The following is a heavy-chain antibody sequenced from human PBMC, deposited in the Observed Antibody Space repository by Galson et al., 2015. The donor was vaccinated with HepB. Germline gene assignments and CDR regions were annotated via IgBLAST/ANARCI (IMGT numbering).Heavy chain of an antibody. V-gene: IGHV3-15*01. CDR1: GFTFSNAW. CDR3: TRDRVQGY. J-gene: IGHJ4*02. Sequence: SLRLSCAASGFTFSNAWMSWVRQAPGKGLEWVGRIKGKTDGGTTDYAAPVKGRFTISRDDSKNTLYLQMNSLKTEDTAVYYCTRDRVQGYWGQGTLVTVSS. D-gene: IGHD3-10*01. CDR2: IKGKTDGGTT.